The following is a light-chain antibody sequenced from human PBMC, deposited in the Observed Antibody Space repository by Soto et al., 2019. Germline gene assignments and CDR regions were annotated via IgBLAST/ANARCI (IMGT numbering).Light chain of an antibody. Sequence: QSVLTQPPSTAGSPGHSVTISCTGTSSDVGGYNYVSWYQQHPGKDPQLMIYEVSRRPSGVPDRFSGSKSGNTASLPVSGLQAEDEADYYCSSYAGSNNLLFGGGTQRTVL. V-gene: IGLV2-8*01. CDR1: SSDVGGYNY. J-gene: IGLJ2*01. CDR2: EVS. CDR3: SSYAGSNNLL.